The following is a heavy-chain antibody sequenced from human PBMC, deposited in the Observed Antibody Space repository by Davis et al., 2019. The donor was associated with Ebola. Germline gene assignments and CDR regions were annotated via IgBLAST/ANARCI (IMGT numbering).Heavy chain of an antibody. V-gene: IGHV4-34*01. D-gene: IGHD3-3*01. Sequence: ESLKISCAASGFTFSSYGMHWVRQPPGKGLEWIGEINHSGSTNYNPSLKSRVTISVDTSKNQFSLKLSSVTAADTAVYYCARGDAFWSGYRRGGRLFDPWGQGTLVTVSS. CDR3: ARGDAFWSGYRRGGRLFDP. CDR2: INHSGST. CDR1: GFTFSSYG. J-gene: IGHJ5*02.